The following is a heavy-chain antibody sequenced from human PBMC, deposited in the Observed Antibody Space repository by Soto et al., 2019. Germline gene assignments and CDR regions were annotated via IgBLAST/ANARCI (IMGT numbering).Heavy chain of an antibody. D-gene: IGHD5-18*01. Sequence: PSETLSLTCTVSGGSISSSSYYWGWIRQPPGKGLEWIGSIYYSGSTYYNPSLKSRVTISVDTSKNQFSLKLSSVTAADTAVYYCARHHTAMAIFDYWGQGTLVTVSP. V-gene: IGHV4-39*01. J-gene: IGHJ4*02. CDR3: ARHHTAMAIFDY. CDR1: GGSISSSSYY. CDR2: IYYSGST.